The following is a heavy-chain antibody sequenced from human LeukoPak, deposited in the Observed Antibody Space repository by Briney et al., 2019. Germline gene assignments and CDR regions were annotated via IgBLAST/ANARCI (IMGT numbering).Heavy chain of an antibody. CDR3: ASPGASKTLYYFDY. CDR2: IYYSGST. CDR1: GGSISSSTYY. J-gene: IGHJ4*02. V-gene: IGHV4-39*01. Sequence: PSETLSLTCTVSGGSISSSTYYWGWIRQPPGKGLEWIGSIYYSGSTYYNPSLKSRVTISVDTSRNQSSLKLSSVTAADTAVYYCASPGASKTLYYFDYWGQGTLVTVSS. D-gene: IGHD4-11*01.